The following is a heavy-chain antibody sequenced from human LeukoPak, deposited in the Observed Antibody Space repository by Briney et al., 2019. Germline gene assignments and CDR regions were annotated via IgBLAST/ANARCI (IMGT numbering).Heavy chain of an antibody. CDR2: IIPIFGTA. D-gene: IGHD5-18*01. CDR1: GGTFSSYA. Sequence: SVKVSCKASGGTFSSYAISWVRQAPGQGPEWMGGIIPIFGTANYAQKFQGRVTITTDESTSTAYMELSSLRSEDTAVYYCASGWLAAKGRNYYYYMDVWGKGTTVTVSS. CDR3: ASGWLAAKGRNYYYYMDV. J-gene: IGHJ6*03. V-gene: IGHV1-69*05.